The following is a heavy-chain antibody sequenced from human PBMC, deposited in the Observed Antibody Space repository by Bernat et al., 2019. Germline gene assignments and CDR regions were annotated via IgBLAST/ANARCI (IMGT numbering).Heavy chain of an antibody. J-gene: IGHJ3*02. V-gene: IGHV3-30*18. CDR1: RFTFNTYG. CDR3: VKGTVIQSTFDAFDI. CDR2: ISYDGSNK. Sequence: VQLLESGGGLVQPGGSLRLSCAASRFTFNTYGVHWVRQAPGKGLEWVALISYDGSNKYYTDSVKGRFTFSRDNSKNTLYLQMNSLRAEDTAVYYCVKGTVIQSTFDAFDIWGQGTMVTVSS. D-gene: IGHD4-11*01.